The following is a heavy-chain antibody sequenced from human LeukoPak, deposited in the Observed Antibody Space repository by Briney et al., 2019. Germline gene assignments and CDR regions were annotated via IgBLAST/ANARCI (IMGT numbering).Heavy chain of an antibody. D-gene: IGHD6-6*01. J-gene: IGHJ6*03. V-gene: IGHV3-53*01. CDR2: IYSGGST. CDR3: ATYSSSSRNYYYYYYMDV. Sequence: PGGSLRLSCAASGFTVSSNYMSWVRQAPGKGLEWVSVIYSGGSTYYADSVKGRFTISRDNSKNTLYLQMNSLRAEDTAVYYCATYSSSSRNYYYYYYMDVWGKRTTVTVSS. CDR1: GFTVSSNY.